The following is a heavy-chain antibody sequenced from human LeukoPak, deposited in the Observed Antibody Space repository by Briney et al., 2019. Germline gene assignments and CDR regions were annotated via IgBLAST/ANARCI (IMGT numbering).Heavy chain of an antibody. D-gene: IGHD6-13*01. CDR1: GGTFSSYA. J-gene: IGHJ3*01. Sequence: ASVKVSCKASGGTFSSYAISWVRQAPGQGLEWMGGIIPIFGTANYAQKFQGRVTITADKSTSTAYMELSSLRSEDTGVYYCARGKVWAAAAGTWAFDVWGQGTMVTVSS. CDR3: ARGKVWAAAAGTWAFDV. CDR2: IIPIFGTA. V-gene: IGHV1-69*06.